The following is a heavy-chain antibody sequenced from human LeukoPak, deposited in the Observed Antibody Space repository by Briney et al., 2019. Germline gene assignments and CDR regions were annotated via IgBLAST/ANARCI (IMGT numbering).Heavy chain of an antibody. J-gene: IGHJ4*02. CDR3: AKDNYDILTGYWVY. Sequence: GGSLRLSCAASGFTLSSYAMSWVRQAPGKGLEWVSAISGSGGSTYYADPVKGRFTISRDNSKNTLYLQMNSLRAEDTAVYYCAKDNYDILTGYWVYWGQGTLVTVSS. CDR1: GFTLSSYA. V-gene: IGHV3-23*01. CDR2: ISGSGGST. D-gene: IGHD3-9*01.